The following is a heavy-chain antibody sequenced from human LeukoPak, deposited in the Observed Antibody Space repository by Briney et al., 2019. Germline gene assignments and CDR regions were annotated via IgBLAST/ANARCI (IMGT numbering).Heavy chain of an antibody. CDR2: INHSGST. J-gene: IGHJ4*02. D-gene: IGHD3-10*01. Sequence: PSETLSLTCAVYGGSFSGYYWSWIRQPPGKGLEWIGEINHSGSTNYNPSLKSRVTISVDTSKNQFSLKLSSVTAADTAVYYCARRGYYYGSGSYWYYFDYWGQGTLVTASS. CDR3: ARRGYYYGSGSYWYYFDY. V-gene: IGHV4-34*01. CDR1: GGSFSGYY.